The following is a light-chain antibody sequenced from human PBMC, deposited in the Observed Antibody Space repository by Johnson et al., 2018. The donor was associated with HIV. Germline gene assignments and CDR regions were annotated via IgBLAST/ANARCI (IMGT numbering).Light chain of an antibody. CDR3: GTWDSSLTVGV. Sequence: QLVLTQPPSVSAAPGQKVTISCSGSSSNIGNNYVSWYRQLPGTAPKVLIYEDNKRPSGIPDRFSGYKSGTSAAPDIAGLQTGDEADYYCGTWDSSLTVGVFGSGTKVTVL. CDR1: SSNIGNNY. CDR2: EDN. V-gene: IGLV1-51*02. J-gene: IGLJ1*01.